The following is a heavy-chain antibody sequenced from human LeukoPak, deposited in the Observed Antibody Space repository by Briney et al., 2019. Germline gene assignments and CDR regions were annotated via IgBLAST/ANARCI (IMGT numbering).Heavy chain of an antibody. CDR1: GFTFSSYY. CDR3: GRWLYSSGWAIDY. CDR2: IRQDGSGQ. J-gene: IGHJ4*02. D-gene: IGHD6-19*01. V-gene: IGHV3-7*01. Sequence: PGGSLGLSCAASGFTFSSYYMSWVRQAPGKGLEWVANIRQDGSGQSYADSVKGRFTISRDNAKNSLYLQMDSLRVEDTAVYYCGRWLYSSGWAIDYWGQGTLVTVSS.